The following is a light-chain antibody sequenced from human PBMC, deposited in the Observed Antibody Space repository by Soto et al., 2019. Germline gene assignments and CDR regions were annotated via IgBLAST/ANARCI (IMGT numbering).Light chain of an antibody. V-gene: IGLV2-11*01. CDR2: DVS. J-gene: IGLJ1*01. CDR3: SSFTSRSTFNYV. Sequence: SVLTQPRSVSGSPGQSVTISCTGTSSDVGGYNYVSWYQQHPGKAPKLMIYDVSKRPSGVSHRFSGSKSGNTASLTISGLQPEDEADYYCSSFTSRSTFNYVFGTGTKVTV. CDR1: SSDVGGYNY.